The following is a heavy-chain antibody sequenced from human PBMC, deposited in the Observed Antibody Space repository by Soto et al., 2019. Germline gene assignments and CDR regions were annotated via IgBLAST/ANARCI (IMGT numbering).Heavy chain of an antibody. Sequence: EVQLVESGGGLVQPRGSRRLSCAVSGFTFSFYWMAWVRQAPGKGLEWVASINQDGSDKSYVDSVRGRFTISRDDDKNSLYLQMNSLGAEDTAVYYCARVRRRDWEMLQTVTYFYYGMDVWGQGTTVTVSS. CDR3: ARVRRRDWEMLQTVTYFYYGMDV. V-gene: IGHV3-7*01. CDR1: GFTFSFYW. D-gene: IGHD1-26*01. J-gene: IGHJ6*02. CDR2: INQDGSDK.